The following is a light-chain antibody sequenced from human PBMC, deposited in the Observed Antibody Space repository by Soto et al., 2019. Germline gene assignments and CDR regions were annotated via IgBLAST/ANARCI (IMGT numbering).Light chain of an antibody. V-gene: IGKV1-13*02. CDR2: EVS. Sequence: AVQLTQFPSSRSASVVSGVTITYLASKDVSRPLAWHQQKPGKAPKLLIYEVSTLQSGVPSRFSGSGSGTDFTLTICSLQPEDFATYYCQHLNSYPISFGQGTRLEIK. J-gene: IGKJ5*01. CDR3: QHLNSYPIS. CDR1: KDVSRP.